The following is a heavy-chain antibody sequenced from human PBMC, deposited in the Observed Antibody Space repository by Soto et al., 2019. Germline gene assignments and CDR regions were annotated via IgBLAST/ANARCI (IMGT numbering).Heavy chain of an antibody. J-gene: IGHJ6*02. CDR2: IYPGDSDI. Sequence: PGESLNISCKGSGYSFTDYWIGWVRQLPGKGLEWMAIIYPGDSDIRYNPSFQGQVTISADKSISTAYLQWNSLKASDTAIYYCARQPSNGQWYVWGPGTTVTVSS. V-gene: IGHV5-51*01. D-gene: IGHD6-19*01. CDR1: GYSFTDYW. CDR3: ARQPSNGQWYV.